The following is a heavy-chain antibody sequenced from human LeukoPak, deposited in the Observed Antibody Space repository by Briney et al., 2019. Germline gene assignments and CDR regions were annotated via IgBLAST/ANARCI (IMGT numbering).Heavy chain of an antibody. CDR3: ARDSLYGSGYYGY. V-gene: IGHV3-48*02. CDR2: ISSSSDTI. Sequence: GGSLRLSCAASGFTFSSYSMNWVRQAPGKGLEWVSYISSSSDTIYYADSVKGRFTISRDNAKRSLYLQMNSLRDEDTAVYYCARDSLYGSGYYGYWGQGTLVTVSS. D-gene: IGHD3-22*01. J-gene: IGHJ4*02. CDR1: GFTFSSYS.